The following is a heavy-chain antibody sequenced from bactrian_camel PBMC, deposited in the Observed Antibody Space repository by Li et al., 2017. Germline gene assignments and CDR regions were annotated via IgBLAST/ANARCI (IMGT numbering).Heavy chain of an antibody. CDR2: IDDDGLT. Sequence: QVQLVESGGGSVQAGGSLRLSCVVTGYTAAMYCMGWFRQAPGEEREGIAHIDDDGLTTYAESVKGRFTISRDNAKHTLYLQMNSLKPEDTAVYYCAADPARWYTCAFGSYNKDRGQGTQVTVS. V-gene: IGHV3S55*01. D-gene: IGHD3*01. CDR1: GYTAAMYC. J-gene: IGHJ4*01. CDR3: AADPARWYTCAFGSYNKD.